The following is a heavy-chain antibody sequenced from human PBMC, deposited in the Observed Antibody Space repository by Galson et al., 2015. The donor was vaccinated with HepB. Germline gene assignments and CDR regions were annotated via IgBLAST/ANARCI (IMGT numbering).Heavy chain of an antibody. Sequence: SLRLSCAASGFTFSSYGMHWVRQAPGKGLEWVAVISYDGSNKYYADSVKGRFTISRDNSKNTLYLQMNSLRAEDTAVYYCANTIFGVVKHPMDVWGKGTTVTVSS. D-gene: IGHD3-3*01. CDR3: ANTIFGVVKHPMDV. CDR2: ISYDGSNK. V-gene: IGHV3-30*18. J-gene: IGHJ6*03. CDR1: GFTFSSYG.